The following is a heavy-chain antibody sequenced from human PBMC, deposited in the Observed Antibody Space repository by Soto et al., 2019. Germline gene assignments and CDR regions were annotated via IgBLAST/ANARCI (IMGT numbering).Heavy chain of an antibody. V-gene: IGHV3-9*01. CDR1: GFNFENYA. CDR3: AKDKSTGEYSYYRYMDV. D-gene: IGHD4-17*01. Sequence: EVLLVESGGGLVQPDRPLRLSCEASGFNFENYAMHGVRQAPGKGLEWVSAISWNSGQLDYAGSVRGRFTISRDNGKNSLSLEMNSLRPDDTALYFCAKDKSTGEYSYYRYMDVWGRGTTVIVSS. J-gene: IGHJ6*03. CDR2: ISWNSGQL.